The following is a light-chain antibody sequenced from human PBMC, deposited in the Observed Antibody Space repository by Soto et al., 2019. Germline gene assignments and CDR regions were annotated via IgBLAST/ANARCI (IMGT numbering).Light chain of an antibody. J-gene: IGKJ1*01. Sequence: DIQMTQSPSTLSASVGDRVTITCRASQSISNRLAWYQQKPGTAPNLLIYKASTLQSGVPSRFSGSGSGTEFTLTISSLQPDDSATYYCQQYSDNWTFGQGTKVEIK. CDR1: QSISNR. V-gene: IGKV1-5*03. CDR2: KAS. CDR3: QQYSDNWT.